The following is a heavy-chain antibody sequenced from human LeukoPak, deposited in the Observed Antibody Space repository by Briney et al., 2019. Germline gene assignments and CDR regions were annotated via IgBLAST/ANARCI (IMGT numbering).Heavy chain of an antibody. V-gene: IGHV4-59*01. CDR2: IYYSGST. Sequence: KPSETLSLTCTVSGGSISSYYWSWIRQPPGKGLERIGYIYYSGSTNYNPSLKSRVTISVDTSKNQFSLKLSSVTAADTAVYYCARVSDESVVVPAAAFDYWGQGTLVTVSS. D-gene: IGHD2-2*01. J-gene: IGHJ4*02. CDR3: ARVSDESVVVPAAAFDY. CDR1: GGSISSYY.